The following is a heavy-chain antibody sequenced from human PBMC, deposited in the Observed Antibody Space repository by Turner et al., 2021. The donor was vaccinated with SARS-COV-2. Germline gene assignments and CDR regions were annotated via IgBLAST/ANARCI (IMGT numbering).Heavy chain of an antibody. Sequence: EVQLVESGGGLVKPGGSLRLSCAASGFTFSSYSMNWVRQAPGKGLEWVSSISSSSSYIYYADSVKGRFTISRDNAKNSLYLQMNSLRAEDTAVYYCARARWHYYDSSGYYPDAFDIWGQGTMVTVS. D-gene: IGHD3-22*01. CDR3: ARARWHYYDSSGYYPDAFDI. V-gene: IGHV3-21*01. J-gene: IGHJ3*02. CDR2: ISSSSSYI. CDR1: GFTFSSYS.